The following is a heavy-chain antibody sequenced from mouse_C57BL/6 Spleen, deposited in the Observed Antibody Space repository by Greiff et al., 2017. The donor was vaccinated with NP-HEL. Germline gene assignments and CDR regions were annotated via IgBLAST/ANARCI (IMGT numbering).Heavy chain of an antibody. D-gene: IGHD1-3*01. CDR3: ARGGNLYPLAY. CDR2: ISDGGSYT. J-gene: IGHJ3*01. CDR1: GFTFSSYA. Sequence: EVQVVESGGGLVKPGGSLKLSCAASGFTFSSYAMSWVRQTPEKRLEWVATISDGGSYTYYPDNVKGRFTISRDNAKNNLYLQMRHLKSEDTAMYYCARGGNLYPLAYWGQGTLVTVSA. V-gene: IGHV5-4*01.